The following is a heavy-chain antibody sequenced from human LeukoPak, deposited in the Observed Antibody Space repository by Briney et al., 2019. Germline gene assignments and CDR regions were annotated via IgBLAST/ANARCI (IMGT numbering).Heavy chain of an antibody. J-gene: IGHJ4*02. Sequence: SETLSLTCTVSGGSISSGSYYWSWIRQPAGKGLEWIGRIYTSGSTNYNPSLKSRVTISIDTSKNQFSLRLGSVTAADTAMYYCAKSGGYGLIDYWGQGTLVTVSS. CDR3: AKSGGYGLIDY. CDR2: IYTSGST. CDR1: GGSISSGSYY. D-gene: IGHD1-26*01. V-gene: IGHV4-61*02.